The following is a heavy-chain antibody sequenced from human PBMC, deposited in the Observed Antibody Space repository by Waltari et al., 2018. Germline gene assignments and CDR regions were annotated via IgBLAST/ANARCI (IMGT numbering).Heavy chain of an antibody. CDR2: IIPITFSP. CDR1: GGTFRTSP. Sequence: QWQLVQSGAEVKKPGSSVKVSCRASGGTFRTSPFSWVRQAPGQGREWVGAIIPITFSPSYAQKFQGRVTITADESTTTVYLELSNVRSEDSAMYYCATPNSTVGALGLLFDYWGQGTLVTVSS. D-gene: IGHD2-21*02. CDR3: ATPNSTVGALGLLFDY. J-gene: IGHJ4*02. V-gene: IGHV1-69*01.